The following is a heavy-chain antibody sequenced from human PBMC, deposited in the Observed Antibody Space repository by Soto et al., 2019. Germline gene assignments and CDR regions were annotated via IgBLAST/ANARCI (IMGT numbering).Heavy chain of an antibody. V-gene: IGHV3-21*04. J-gene: IGHJ4*02. CDR3: AKDLSSLGWLALGAPFDS. CDR1: GFSFNKYK. Sequence: PGGSLRLSCAASGFSFNKYKMNWVRQAPGKGLEWVSSITGDSSYTYYADSVKSRFTISRDNANNSLYLEMNSLGAEDTAIYFCAKDLSSLGWLALGAPFDSWGQGTLVTVSS. D-gene: IGHD3-22*01. CDR2: ITGDSSYT.